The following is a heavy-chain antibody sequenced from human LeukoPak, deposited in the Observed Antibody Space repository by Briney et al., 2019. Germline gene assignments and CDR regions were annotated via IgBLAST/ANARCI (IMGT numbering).Heavy chain of an antibody. CDR2: INPSGGST. V-gene: IGHV1-46*01. D-gene: IGHD6-13*01. Sequence: GASVKVSCKASGYTFTSYYMHWVRQAPGQGLEWMGIINPSGGSTSYAQKSQGRVTMTRDTSTSTVYMELSSLRSEDTAVYYCARDQQLDLYYYYGMDVWGQGTTVTVSS. CDR3: ARDQQLDLYYYYGMDV. CDR1: GYTFTSYY. J-gene: IGHJ6*02.